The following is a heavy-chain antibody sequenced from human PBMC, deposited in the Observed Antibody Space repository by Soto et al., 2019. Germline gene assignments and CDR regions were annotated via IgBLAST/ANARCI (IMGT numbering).Heavy chain of an antibody. Sequence: QVQLVQSGAEVKKPGSSVKVSCKAPGGTFSSYAISWVRQAPGQGLEWMGGIIPIFGPAKYAQKFQGRVTITADESTRTAYMEVNSLRSEDTAVYYCARDGMVDTAVIKDSNYYGMDVWGQGTTVTVSS. D-gene: IGHD5-18*01. CDR3: ARDGMVDTAVIKDSNYYGMDV. V-gene: IGHV1-69*01. CDR2: IIPIFGPA. J-gene: IGHJ6*02. CDR1: GGTFSSYA.